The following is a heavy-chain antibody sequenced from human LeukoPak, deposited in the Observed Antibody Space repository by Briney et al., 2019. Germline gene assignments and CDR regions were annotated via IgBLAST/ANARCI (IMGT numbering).Heavy chain of an antibody. V-gene: IGHV4-30-4*08. J-gene: IGHJ4*02. CDR1: GGSISSGEYY. CDR3: ARVGTWYYSDY. D-gene: IGHD2-15*01. CDR2: IYYSGSA. Sequence: SETLSLTCTVSGGSISSGEYYWSWIRQPPGKGLEWIGYIYYSGSAYYNPSLKSRVTISVDTSKNQFSLKLSSVTAADTAVYYCARVGTWYYSDYWGQGTLVTVSS.